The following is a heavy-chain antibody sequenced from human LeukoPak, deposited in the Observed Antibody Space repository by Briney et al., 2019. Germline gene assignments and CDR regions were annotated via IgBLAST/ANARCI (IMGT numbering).Heavy chain of an antibody. CDR1: GGSISSYY. Sequence: SETLSLTCTVSGGSISSYYWSWIRQPAGKGLEWIGRIYTSGSTNYNPSLKSRVTMSVDTSKNQFSLKLSSVTAADTAVYYCARDAPTYCTNGVCDWFDPWGQGTLVTVSS. CDR3: ARDAPTYCTNGVCDWFDP. CDR2: IYTSGST. D-gene: IGHD2-8*01. V-gene: IGHV4-4*07. J-gene: IGHJ5*02.